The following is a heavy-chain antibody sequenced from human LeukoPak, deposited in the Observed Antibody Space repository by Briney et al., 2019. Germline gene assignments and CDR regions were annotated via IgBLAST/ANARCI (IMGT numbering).Heavy chain of an antibody. CDR2: ISYDGSNK. D-gene: IGHD4-17*01. CDR1: GFTFSSYG. J-gene: IGHJ3*02. Sequence: GGSLRLSCAASGFTFSSYGMHWVRQAPGKGLEWVAVISYDGSNKYYADSVKGRFTISRDNSKNTLYLQMNSLRAEDTAVYYCANWLTTVTTLDPLGLWDDAFDIWGQGTMVTVSS. V-gene: IGHV3-30*18. CDR3: ANWLTTVTTLDPLGLWDDAFDI.